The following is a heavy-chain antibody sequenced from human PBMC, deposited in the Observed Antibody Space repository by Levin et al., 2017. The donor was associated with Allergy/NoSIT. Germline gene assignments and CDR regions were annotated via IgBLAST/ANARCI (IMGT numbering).Heavy chain of an antibody. D-gene: IGHD2-2*01. CDR3: ATVVTSWLTPNFDY. Sequence: GESLKISCAASGFTFSRYAMTWVRQAPGKGLEWVSGITSTGGSTYYADSVKGRFTISRDNSKNTLYLQMHSLRAEDTALYYCATVVTSWLTPNFDYWGQGTLVTVSS. CDR2: ITSTGGST. V-gene: IGHV3-23*01. CDR1: GFTFSRYA. J-gene: IGHJ4*02.